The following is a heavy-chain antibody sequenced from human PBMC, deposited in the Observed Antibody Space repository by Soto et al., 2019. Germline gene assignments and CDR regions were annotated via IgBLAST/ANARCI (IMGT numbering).Heavy chain of an antibody. D-gene: IGHD2-2*01. V-gene: IGHV1-69*01. CDR2: INPVFGSP. CDR3: ARAGGHCSSTGCVDF. Sequence: QVQLVQSGAEVKKPGSSVKVSCKTSGDTFSSYGINWVRLAPGQGLEWMGGINPVFGSPVYARKFVGGLTMTADESTSPAYMQLSSLKSEDTAVYYCARAGGHCSSTGCVDFWGQGTLITVSS. CDR1: GDTFSSYG. J-gene: IGHJ4*02.